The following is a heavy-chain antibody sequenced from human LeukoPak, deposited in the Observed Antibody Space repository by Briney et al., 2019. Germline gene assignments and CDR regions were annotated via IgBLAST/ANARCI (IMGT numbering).Heavy chain of an antibody. D-gene: IGHD5-24*01. CDR3: ARGSRDGYNEGRGFDY. Sequence: ASVKVSCKASGGTFSSYAISWVRQVPGLGLEWMGGMIPIFGTANYAQKFQGRVTITTDESTSTAYMELSSLRSEDTAVYYCARGSRDGYNEGRGFDYWGQGTLVTVSS. CDR2: MIPIFGTA. CDR1: GGTFSSYA. V-gene: IGHV1-69*05. J-gene: IGHJ4*02.